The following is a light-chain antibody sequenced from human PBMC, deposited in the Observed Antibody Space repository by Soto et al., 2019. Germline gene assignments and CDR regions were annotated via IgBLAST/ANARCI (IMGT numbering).Light chain of an antibody. J-gene: IGKJ4*01. Sequence: EFVLTQSPATLSLSPGERATLSCRASQSVSSYLAWYQQKPGQAPRLLIYDISNRATDIPARFSGGGSGTDFTLTISSLEPEDFAVYYCQQRGTFGGGTMVDIK. V-gene: IGKV3-11*01. CDR1: QSVSSY. CDR2: DIS. CDR3: QQRGT.